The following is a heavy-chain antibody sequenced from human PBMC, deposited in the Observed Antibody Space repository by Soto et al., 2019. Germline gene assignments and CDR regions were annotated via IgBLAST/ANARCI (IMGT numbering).Heavy chain of an antibody. CDR3: ARAYSGRLPRRADYYFAMDA. D-gene: IGHD2-15*01. CDR1: GFTFSAYD. CDR2: IGAADDP. Sequence: GGSLRLSCAASGFTFSAYDMHWVRQTTGKGLEWVSAIGAADDPYYLGSVKGRFTISRENAKNSLYLQMNSLRAEDTAVYYCARAYSGRLPRRADYYFAMDAWGQGTTVTVSS. V-gene: IGHV3-13*05. J-gene: IGHJ6*02.